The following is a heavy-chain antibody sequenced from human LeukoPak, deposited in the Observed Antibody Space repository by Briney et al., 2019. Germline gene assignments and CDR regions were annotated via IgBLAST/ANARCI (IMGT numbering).Heavy chain of an antibody. D-gene: IGHD3-22*01. Sequence: ASVKVSCKASGYTFTSYAMHWVRQAPGQRLEWMGWINAGNGNTKYSQKFQGRVTITTDESTSTAYMELSSLRSEDTAVYYCARDRIGGSGSYYYYMDVWGKGTTVTVSS. CDR1: GYTFTSYA. J-gene: IGHJ6*03. CDR3: ARDRIGGSGSYYYYMDV. V-gene: IGHV1-3*01. CDR2: INAGNGNT.